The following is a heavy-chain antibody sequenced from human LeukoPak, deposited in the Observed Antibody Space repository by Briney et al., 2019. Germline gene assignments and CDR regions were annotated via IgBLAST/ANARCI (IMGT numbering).Heavy chain of an antibody. J-gene: IGHJ6*02. CDR1: GGSISSYY. CDR2: IYKSGSS. D-gene: IGHD6-19*01. Sequence: SEALSLTCTVSGGSISSYYWNWIRLPPGKGLEWIGSIYKSGSSNYNPSLRSRVTISVDTSKNQFSLKLSSVTAADTAVYYCARAGAVADPYYYYGMDVWGQGTTVTVSS. V-gene: IGHV4-59*01. CDR3: ARAGAVADPYYYYGMDV.